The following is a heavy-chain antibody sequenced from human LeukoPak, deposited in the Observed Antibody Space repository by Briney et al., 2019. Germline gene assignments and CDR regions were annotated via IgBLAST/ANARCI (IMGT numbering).Heavy chain of an antibody. CDR1: GGSISSGGFY. J-gene: IGHJ4*02. CDR2: IYYSGTT. D-gene: IGHD1-26*01. CDR3: ARDSGSYYFDF. V-gene: IGHV4-31*01. Sequence: SETQSLTCPLSGGSISSGGFYWTWIRQHPGTGLEWIVSIYYSGTTYYDPSLKSPVTISVDTSKNQFSLKLSSVTAADTAVYYCARDSGSYYFDFWGRGSLVTVSS.